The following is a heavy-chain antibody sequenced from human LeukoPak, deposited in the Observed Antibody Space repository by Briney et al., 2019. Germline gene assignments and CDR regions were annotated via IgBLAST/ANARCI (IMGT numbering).Heavy chain of an antibody. V-gene: IGHV3-30*18. CDR1: GFTLSDHY. CDR3: AKDGDSGWSSGWNGMDV. J-gene: IGHJ6*02. Sequence: PGGSLRLSCAASGFTLSDHYMDWVRQAPGKGLEWVAVISYDGSNKYYADSVKGRFTISRDNSKNTLYLQMNSLRAEDTAVYYCAKDGDSGWSSGWNGMDVWGQGTTVTVSS. D-gene: IGHD6-19*01. CDR2: ISYDGSNK.